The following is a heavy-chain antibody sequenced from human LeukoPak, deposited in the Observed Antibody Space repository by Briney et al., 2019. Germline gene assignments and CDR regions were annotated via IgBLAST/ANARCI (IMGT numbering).Heavy chain of an antibody. J-gene: IGHJ4*02. CDR1: GFTVSSNY. D-gene: IGHD5-12*01. CDR3: AIRKSGNAIDY. V-gene: IGHV3-66*01. Sequence: GGSLRLSCAASGFTVSSNYMSWVRQAPGKGLEWVSVIYSGGSTYYADSVKGRFSISRDKSKNTLYLQMNSLRAEDTAVYYCAIRKSGNAIDYWGQGTLVTVSS. CDR2: IYSGGST.